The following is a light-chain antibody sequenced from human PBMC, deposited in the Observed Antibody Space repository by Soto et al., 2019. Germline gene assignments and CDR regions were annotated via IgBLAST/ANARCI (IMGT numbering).Light chain of an antibody. Sequence: DIQMTQSPSTLSASVGDRVTITCRASQILNNRLSWYQQKPGKAPNLLISGAFNLQSGVPSRFSGSGSGTDFTLTISSLQPEDSATYYCQQSHITLYSFGQGTTLEIK. CDR3: QQSHITLYS. CDR2: GAF. V-gene: IGKV1-39*01. CDR1: QILNNR. J-gene: IGKJ2*01.